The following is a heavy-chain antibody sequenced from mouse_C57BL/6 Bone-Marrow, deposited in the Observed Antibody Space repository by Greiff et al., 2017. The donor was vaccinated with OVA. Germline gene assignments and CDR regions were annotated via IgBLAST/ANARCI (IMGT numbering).Heavy chain of an antibody. CDR3: TRLLDAMDY. V-gene: IGHV5-9-1*02. Sequence: EVHLVESGAGLVKPGGSLKLSCAASGFTFSSYAMSWVRQTPEKRLEWVAYISRGGDYIYYADTVKGRFTISRANARNTLYLQMSSLKSEDTAMYYCTRLLDAMDYWGQGTSVTVSS. D-gene: IGHD2-1*01. CDR1: GFTFSSYA. J-gene: IGHJ4*01. CDR2: ISRGGDYI.